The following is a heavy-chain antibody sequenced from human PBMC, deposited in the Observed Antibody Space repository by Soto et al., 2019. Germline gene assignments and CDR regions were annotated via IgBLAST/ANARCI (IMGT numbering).Heavy chain of an antibody. CDR2: VSGNGATT. CDR1: GFSFSTYA. Sequence: GGSLRLSCEASGFSFSTYAMSWVRQAQGKGLEWVSAVSGNGATTFYADSMKGRFTISRDNSRDTLYLQMNSLRAEDTALYFCAREQCSPLDRYCADGGVDWVGPWGRGTLVTVSS. V-gene: IGHV3-23*01. J-gene: IGHJ5*02. CDR3: AREQCSPLDRYCADGGVDWVGP. D-gene: IGHD2-8*01.